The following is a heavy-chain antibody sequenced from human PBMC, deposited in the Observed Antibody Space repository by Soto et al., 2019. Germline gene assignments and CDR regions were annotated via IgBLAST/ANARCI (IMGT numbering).Heavy chain of an antibody. Sequence: QVILVQSGAEVKKPASSVKVSCKASGGTFTNSAISWVRQAPGQGLEWMGVVIPIFGSANYVQRFQDRVTITADESTSTAYMELSSLRSEDTAVYFCARDSRTTFYDDSGYLDSWGQGTPVTVSS. J-gene: IGHJ4*02. V-gene: IGHV1-69*01. D-gene: IGHD3-22*01. CDR3: ARDSRTTFYDDSGYLDS. CDR2: VIPIFGSA. CDR1: GGTFTNSA.